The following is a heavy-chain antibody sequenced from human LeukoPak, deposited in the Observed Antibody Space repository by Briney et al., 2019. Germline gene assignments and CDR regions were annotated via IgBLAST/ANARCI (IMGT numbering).Heavy chain of an antibody. CDR3: ARDEYDFWSGYKFDY. Sequence: GASVKVSCKASRYTFTGYYMHWVRQAPGQGLEWMGWINPNSGGTNYAQKFQGRVTMTRDTSISTAYMELSRLRSDDTAVYYCARDEYDFWSGYKFDYWGQGTLVTVSS. V-gene: IGHV1-2*02. D-gene: IGHD3-3*01. CDR2: INPNSGGT. J-gene: IGHJ4*02. CDR1: RYTFTGYY.